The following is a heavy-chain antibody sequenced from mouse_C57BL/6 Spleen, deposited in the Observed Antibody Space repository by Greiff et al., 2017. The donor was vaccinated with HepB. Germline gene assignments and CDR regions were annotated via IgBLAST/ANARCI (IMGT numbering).Heavy chain of an antibody. V-gene: IGHV1-55*01. CDR1: GYTFTSYW. D-gene: IGHD1-1*01. CDR3: AREAYYYGSSPWFAY. J-gene: IGHJ3*01. Sequence: QVQLQQSGAELVKPGASVKMSCKASGYTFTSYWITWVKQRPGQGLEWIGDIYPGSGSTNYNEKFKSKATLTVDTSSSTAYMQLSSLTSEDSAVYYCAREAYYYGSSPWFAYWGQGTLVTVSA. CDR2: IYPGSGST.